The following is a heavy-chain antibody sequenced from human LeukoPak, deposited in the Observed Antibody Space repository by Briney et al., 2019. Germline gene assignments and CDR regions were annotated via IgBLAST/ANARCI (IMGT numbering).Heavy chain of an antibody. Sequence: APVKVSCKASGYTFTSYGISWVRQAPGQGLEWMGWISAYNGNTNYAQKLQGRVTMTTDTSTSTAYMELRSLRSDDTAVYYCARYFNYDFWSGPGDYWGQGTLVTVSS. CDR2: ISAYNGNT. J-gene: IGHJ4*02. CDR1: GYTFTSYG. D-gene: IGHD3-3*01. V-gene: IGHV1-18*01. CDR3: ARYFNYDFWSGPGDY.